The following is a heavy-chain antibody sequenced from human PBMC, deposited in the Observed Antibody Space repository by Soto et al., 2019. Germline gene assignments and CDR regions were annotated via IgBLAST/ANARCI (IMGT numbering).Heavy chain of an antibody. CDR3: ARGGRYSSSWSNWFDP. V-gene: IGHV4-61*01. Sequence: SETLSLTCTVSGGSVSSGSYYWSWIRQPPGKGLEWIGYIYYSGSTNYNPSLKSRVTISVDTSKNQFSLKLSSVTAADTAVYYCARGGRYSSSWSNWFDPWGRGTLVTVSA. CDR1: GGSVSSGSYY. D-gene: IGHD6-13*01. CDR2: IYYSGST. J-gene: IGHJ5*02.